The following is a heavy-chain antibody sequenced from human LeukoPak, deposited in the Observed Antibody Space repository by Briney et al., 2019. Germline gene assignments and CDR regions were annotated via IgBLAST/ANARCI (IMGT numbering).Heavy chain of an antibody. CDR3: ARLLELASITRAFDM. Sequence: TGGSLRLSCAASGFTFSSYAMSWVRQAPGKGLEWVSAISGSGGSTYYADSVKGRFTISRDNSKNTLYLQMNSLRAEDTAVYYCARLLELASITRAFDMWGQGTLVTVSS. V-gene: IGHV3-23*01. CDR2: ISGSGGST. J-gene: IGHJ3*02. CDR1: GFTFSSYA. D-gene: IGHD5-24*01.